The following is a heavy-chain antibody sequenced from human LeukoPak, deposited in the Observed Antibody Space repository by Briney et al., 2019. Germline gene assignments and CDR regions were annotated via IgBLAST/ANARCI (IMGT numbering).Heavy chain of an antibody. CDR3: ARAQLLLGLGAFDI. D-gene: IGHD2-2*01. CDR1: GGTFSSYA. J-gene: IGHJ3*02. CDR2: IIPILGIA. Sequence: ASVRVSCKASGGTFSSYAISWVRQAPGQGLEWMGRIIPILGIANYAQKFQGRVTITADKSTSTAYMELSGLRSEDTAVYYCARAQLLLGLGAFDIWGQGTMVTVSS. V-gene: IGHV1-69*04.